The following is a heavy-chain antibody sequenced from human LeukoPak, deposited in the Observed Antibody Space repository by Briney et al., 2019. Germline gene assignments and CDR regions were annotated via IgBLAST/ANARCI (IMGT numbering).Heavy chain of an antibody. CDR3: ARDEGSQPRNDAFDI. D-gene: IGHD1-14*01. CDR2: ISSRSSNI. V-gene: IGHV3-21*01. J-gene: IGHJ3*02. CDR1: GFTFSSYS. Sequence: PGGSLRLSCAASGFTFSSYSMNWVRQAPGKELEWVSSISSRSSNIYHADSVKGRFTISRDNAKNSLYLQMNSLGAEDTAVYYCARDEGSQPRNDAFDIWGQGTMVTVSS.